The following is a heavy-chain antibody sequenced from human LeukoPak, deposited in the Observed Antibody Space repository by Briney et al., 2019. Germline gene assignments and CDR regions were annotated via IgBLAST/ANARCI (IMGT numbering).Heavy chain of an antibody. CDR2: TGSTGVST. CDR1: GFTFSSYA. D-gene: IGHD2-2*01. J-gene: IGHJ4*02. Sequence: GGSLRLSCAASGFTFSSYAMNWVRQAPGKGLEWVSGTGSTGVSTFYADSVKGRFTVSRDNSKNTLSLQMNSLRAEDAAVYYCAKDPGVVPAHYFDYWGQGTLVTVSS. CDR3: AKDPGVVPAHYFDY. V-gene: IGHV3-23*01.